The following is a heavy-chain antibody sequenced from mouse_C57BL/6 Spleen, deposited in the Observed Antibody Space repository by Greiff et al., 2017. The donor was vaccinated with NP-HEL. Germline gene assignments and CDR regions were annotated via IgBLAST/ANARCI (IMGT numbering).Heavy chain of an antibody. CDR2: IYPGDGDT. CDR3: ARGEEFITTTLAMDY. D-gene: IGHD1-1*01. CDR1: GYAFSSSW. Sequence: QVQLQQSGPELVKPGASVKISCKASGYAFSSSWMNWVKQRPGKGLEWIGRIYPGDGDTNYNGKFKGKATLTADKSSSTAYMQLSSLTSEDSAVYFCARGEEFITTTLAMDYWGQGTSVTVSS. V-gene: IGHV1-82*01. J-gene: IGHJ4*01.